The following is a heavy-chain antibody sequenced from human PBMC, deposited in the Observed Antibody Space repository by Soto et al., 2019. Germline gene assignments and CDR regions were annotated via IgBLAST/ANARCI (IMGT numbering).Heavy chain of an antibody. J-gene: IGHJ6*03. CDR3: ARHVLSLDYSYMDV. CDR2: T. D-gene: IGHD2-8*02. CDR1: GASISSSNYY. Sequence: QLQLQESGPGLVKSSETLSLTCTVSGASISSSNYYWGWIRQPPGRGLEWIGSTDYNPSPKSRVTISVDTSKNQFSLKLSSVTAADTAVYYCARHVLSLDYSYMDVWGTGTTVTVSS. V-gene: IGHV4-39*01.